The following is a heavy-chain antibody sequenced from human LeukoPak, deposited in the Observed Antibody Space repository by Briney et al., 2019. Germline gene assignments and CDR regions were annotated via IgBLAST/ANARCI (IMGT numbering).Heavy chain of an antibody. Sequence: GASVKVSCKASGYTFTGYYMHWVRQAPGQGLEWMGRINPYSGGTNYAQKFQGWVTMTRVTSISTAHMELSRLRSDDTAVYYCARGDGVTTFFDYWGQGTLVTVSS. D-gene: IGHD4-17*01. CDR1: GYTFTGYY. J-gene: IGHJ4*02. V-gene: IGHV1-2*04. CDR3: ARGDGVTTFFDY. CDR2: INPYSGGT.